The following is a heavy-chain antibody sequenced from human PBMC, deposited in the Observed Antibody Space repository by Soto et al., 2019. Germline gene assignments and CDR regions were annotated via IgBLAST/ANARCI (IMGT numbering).Heavy chain of an antibody. CDR1: GYTFTSYG. Sequence: QVQLVQSGAEVKKPGASVKVSCKASGYTFTSYGISWVRQAPGQGLEWMGWINPYNGNTNYAQKLQGRVTMTTDTSTNTAYMELRSLRSAGTAVSYCARDWFGIDYWGQGTLVTVSS. CDR2: INPYNGNT. J-gene: IGHJ4*02. CDR3: ARDWFGIDY. D-gene: IGHD3-16*01. V-gene: IGHV1-18*01.